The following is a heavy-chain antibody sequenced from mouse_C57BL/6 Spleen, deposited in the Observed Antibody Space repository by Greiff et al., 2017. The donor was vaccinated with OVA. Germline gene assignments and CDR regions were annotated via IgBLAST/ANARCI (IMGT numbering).Heavy chain of an antibody. D-gene: IGHD2-4*01. CDR3: ARRDTYYDYDYWYFDV. Sequence: QVQLKQPGAELVKPGASVKLSCKASGYTFTSYWMQWVKQRPGQGLEWIGEIDPSDSYTNYTQKFKGKATLTVDTSSSTAYMQLSSLTSEDSAVYYCARRDTYYDYDYWYFDVWGTGTTVTVSS. V-gene: IGHV1-50*01. J-gene: IGHJ1*03. CDR1: GYTFTSYW. CDR2: IDPSDSYT.